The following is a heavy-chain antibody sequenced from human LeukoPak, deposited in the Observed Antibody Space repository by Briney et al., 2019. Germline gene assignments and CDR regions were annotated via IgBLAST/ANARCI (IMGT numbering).Heavy chain of an antibody. CDR2: IYYSGST. V-gene: IGHV4-30-4*01. CDR3: ARAGYGSGSYSDY. CDR1: GGSISSGDYY. Sequence: MASETLSLTCTVSGGSISSGDYYWSWIRQPPGKGLEWIGYIYYSGSTYYNPSLKSRVTISVDTSKNQFSLKLSSVTAADTAVYYCARAGYGSGSYSDYWGQGTLVTVSS. D-gene: IGHD3-10*01. J-gene: IGHJ4*02.